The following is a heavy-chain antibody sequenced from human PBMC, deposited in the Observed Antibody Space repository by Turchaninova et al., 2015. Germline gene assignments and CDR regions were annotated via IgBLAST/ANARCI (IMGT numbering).Heavy chain of an antibody. D-gene: IGHD6-13*01. Sequence: QLQLQESGPGLVKPSETLSLTCTVSGDSISSSSYYWGWIRQHPGKGLEWIGSIYYRGGTYYKPSLKSRVTISVDTSKNQFSLKLGSVTAADTAVYYCASTGIAHYYYGMDVWGQGTTVTVSS. J-gene: IGHJ6*02. CDR2: IYYRGGT. CDR1: GDSISSSSYY. V-gene: IGHV4-39*01. CDR3: ASTGIAHYYYGMDV.